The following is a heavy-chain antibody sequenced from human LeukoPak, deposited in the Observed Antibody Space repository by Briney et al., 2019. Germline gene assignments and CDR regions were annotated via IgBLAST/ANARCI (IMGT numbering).Heavy chain of an antibody. CDR1: GGSISSYY. CDR3: ARDRTRRGSNYYGMDV. J-gene: IGHJ6*02. CDR2: IYYSGST. D-gene: IGHD1-1*01. Sequence: PSETLSLTCTVSGGSISSYYWSWIRQPPGKGLEWSGYIYYSGSTNYNPSLKSRVTISVDTSKNQFSLKLSSVTAADTAVYYCARDRTRRGSNYYGMDVWGQGTTVTVSS. V-gene: IGHV4-59*01.